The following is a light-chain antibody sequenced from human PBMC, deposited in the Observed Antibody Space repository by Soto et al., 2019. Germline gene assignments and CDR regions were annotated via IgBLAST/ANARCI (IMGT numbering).Light chain of an antibody. CDR2: ETT. J-gene: IGLJ2*01. CDR3: CSYAGSSLV. Sequence: QSALTQPASVSGSPGQSITISCTGTSSDVGPYNLVSWYQHHPGKVPQLIIYETTKRPSGVPDRFSGSKSGNTASLTISGLQPEDEADYYCCSYAGSSLVFGGGTKLTVL. CDR1: SSDVGPYNL. V-gene: IGLV2-23*01.